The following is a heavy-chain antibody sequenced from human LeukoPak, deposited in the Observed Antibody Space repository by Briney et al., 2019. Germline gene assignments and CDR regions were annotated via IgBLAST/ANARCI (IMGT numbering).Heavy chain of an antibody. Sequence: GSLRLSCAASGFTFSNYWMHWVRQAPGKGLVWVSRINGDGSSTTYADFVKGRFTISRDNAKNTLSLQMNSLTAEDTAVYYCAGSLTEWLPSDYWGQGTLVTVSS. J-gene: IGHJ4*02. D-gene: IGHD3-3*01. CDR2: INGDGSST. CDR1: GFTFSNYW. CDR3: AGSLTEWLPSDY. V-gene: IGHV3-74*01.